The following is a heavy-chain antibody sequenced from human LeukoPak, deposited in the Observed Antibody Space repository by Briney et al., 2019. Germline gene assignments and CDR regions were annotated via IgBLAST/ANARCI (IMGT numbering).Heavy chain of an antibody. J-gene: IGHJ4*02. CDR1: GFTFTDHD. Sequence: GGSLRLSCVASGFTFTDHDMTWIRQAPGKGPEWVSFIGRSGTPIYYADSVKGRFTISRDNAKNSLYLQMNSLRDEDTAIYYCTRGLAPTTWGGFYYWGQGTPVTVSS. V-gene: IGHV3-11*04. CDR2: IGRSGTPI. CDR3: TRGLAPTTWGGFYY. D-gene: IGHD3-16*01.